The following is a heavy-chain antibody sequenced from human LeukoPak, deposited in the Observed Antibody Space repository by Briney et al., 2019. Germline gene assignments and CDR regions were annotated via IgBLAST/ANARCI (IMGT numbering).Heavy chain of an antibody. CDR1: GYTISDFY. CDR3: AIWAGGNSPVASFDY. D-gene: IGHD4-23*01. V-gene: IGHV1-2*02. Sequence: ASVTVSCKPSGYTISDFYMHWVGQAPGQGRAWLGWIIHNSSATKFAQKFQGRVTLTRDPSITTVYIELTNLGSDDTAVYYCAIWAGGNSPVASFDYWGQGTLVTVSS. CDR2: IIHNSSAT. J-gene: IGHJ4*02.